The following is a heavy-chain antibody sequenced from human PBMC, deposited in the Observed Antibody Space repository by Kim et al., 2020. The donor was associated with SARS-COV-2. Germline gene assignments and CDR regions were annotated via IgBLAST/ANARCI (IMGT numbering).Heavy chain of an antibody. J-gene: IGHJ6*02. V-gene: IGHV4-34*01. CDR1: GGSFSGYF. CDR3: ARGKVAGPYGMDV. Sequence: SETLSLTCDVYGGSFSGYFWTWIRQPPGKGLEWIGEITHSGSTNYTPSLKSRVTISVDTSKNQFSLMLSSVTAADTAVYYCARGKVAGPYGMDVWGQGTT. CDR2: ITHSGST. D-gene: IGHD6-19*01.